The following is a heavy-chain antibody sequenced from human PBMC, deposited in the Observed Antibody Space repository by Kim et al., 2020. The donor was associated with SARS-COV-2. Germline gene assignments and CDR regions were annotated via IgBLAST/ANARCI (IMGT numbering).Heavy chain of an antibody. V-gene: IGHV3-23*01. CDR1: GFTFSNYA. CDR2: ISSSGDGT. D-gene: IGHD2-15*01. CDR3: AKDSRVPRYCTGGSCQEYGMDV. Sequence: GGSLRLSCAASGFTFSNYAMSWVRQAPGKGLEWVSAISSSGDGTYYADSVKGRFTISRDSSKNTLYLQMSSLRAEDTAVYYCAKDSRVPRYCTGGSCQEYGMDVWGQGTTVTVSS. J-gene: IGHJ6*02.